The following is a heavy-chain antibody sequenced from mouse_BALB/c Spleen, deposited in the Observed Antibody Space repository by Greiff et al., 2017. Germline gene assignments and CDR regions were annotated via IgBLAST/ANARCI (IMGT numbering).Heavy chain of an antibody. J-gene: IGHJ3*01. CDR1: GYTFTSYW. D-gene: IGHD2-3*01. CDR2: IYPGDGDT. V-gene: IGHV1-87*01. Sequence: QVQLQQSGAELARPGASVKLSCKASGYTFTSYWMQWVKQRPGQGLEWIGAIYPGDGDTRYTQKFKGKATLTADKSSSTAYMQLSSLASEDSAVYYCARGGYSAWFAYWGQGTLVTVSA. CDR3: ARGGYSAWFAY.